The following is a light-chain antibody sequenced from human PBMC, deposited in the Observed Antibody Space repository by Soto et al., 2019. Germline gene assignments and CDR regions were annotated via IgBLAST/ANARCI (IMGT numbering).Light chain of an antibody. CDR1: QSVSSNY. CDR2: GAF. J-gene: IGKJ4*01. CDR3: QQYCRSPPLT. Sequence: VLTQSPGTLSLSPGERGTLSCRASQSVSSNYLAWYQQKPGNAPRLLIYGAFTRTTGILHTFSGSGSGTDFNLTITSLQPEDFPVSYCQQYCRSPPLTFGGGTKVEMK. V-gene: IGKV3-20*01.